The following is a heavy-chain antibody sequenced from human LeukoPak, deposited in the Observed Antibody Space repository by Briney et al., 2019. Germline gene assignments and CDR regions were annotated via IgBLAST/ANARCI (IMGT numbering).Heavy chain of an antibody. CDR2: IRYDGSNK. Sequence: GGSLRLSCAASGFTFSSYGMHWVRQAPGKGLEWVAFIRYDGSNKYYADPVKGRFTISRDNSKNMLYLQMNSLRAEDPAVYYCAKEGTVGVVFDYWGQGTLVTVSS. J-gene: IGHJ4*02. V-gene: IGHV3-30*02. CDR3: AKEGTVGVVFDY. D-gene: IGHD1-26*01. CDR1: GFTFSSYG.